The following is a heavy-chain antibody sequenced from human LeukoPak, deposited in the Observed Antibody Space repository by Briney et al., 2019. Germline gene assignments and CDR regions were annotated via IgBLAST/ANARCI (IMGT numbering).Heavy chain of an antibody. CDR2: INPNSGGT. J-gene: IGHJ3*01. CDR3: ASRDCSSTSCYTGLT. V-gene: IGHV1-2*02. CDR1: GYTFTGYY. D-gene: IGHD2-2*02. Sequence: ASVKVSCKASGYTFTGYYMHWVRQAPGQGLEWMGWINPNSGGTNYAQKFQGRVTMTRDTSISTAYMELSRLRSDDTAVYYCASRDCSSTSCYTGLTWGQGTMVTASS.